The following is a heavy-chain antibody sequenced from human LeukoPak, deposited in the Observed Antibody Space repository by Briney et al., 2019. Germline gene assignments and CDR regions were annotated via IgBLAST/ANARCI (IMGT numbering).Heavy chain of an antibody. Sequence: GGSLRLSCAASGFTFSSYEMNWVRQAPGKGLEWVSYISSSGSTIYYADSVKGRFTISRDNAKNSLYLQMNSLRAEDTAVYYCAKDRSRSDYDYVWGSYRYTPYYYGMDVWGQGTTVTVSS. CDR1: GFTFSSYE. D-gene: IGHD3-16*02. CDR3: AKDRSRSDYDYVWGSYRYTPYYYGMDV. J-gene: IGHJ6*02. CDR2: ISSSGSTI. V-gene: IGHV3-48*03.